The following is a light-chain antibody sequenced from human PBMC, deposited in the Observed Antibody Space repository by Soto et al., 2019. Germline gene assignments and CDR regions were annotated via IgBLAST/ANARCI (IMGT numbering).Light chain of an antibody. CDR1: SSDVGGYNY. CDR2: EVS. CDR3: SSYTSSSTQV. Sequence: QSVLTQPASVSGSPGQSITISCTGTSSDVGGYNYVSWYQQHPGKAPKLMIYEVSNRPSGVSNRFSGSKSGNTASLTISGLQAEDDADYYCSSYTSSSTQVFGTGTKVTVL. V-gene: IGLV2-14*01. J-gene: IGLJ1*01.